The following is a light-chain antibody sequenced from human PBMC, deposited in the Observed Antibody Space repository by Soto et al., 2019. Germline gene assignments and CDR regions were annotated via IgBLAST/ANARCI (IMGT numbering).Light chain of an antibody. V-gene: IGKV1-5*03. Sequence: DIQMTQSPSTLAASVGDRVTITCRASHNIYACLAWYQQKPGKGPNLLIYNASSLQTGVPSRLSGSGSGTEFTLTISSLQPDDFATYYCQQYNNHSTFGGGTKVDIK. J-gene: IGKJ4*01. CDR3: QQYNNHST. CDR2: NAS. CDR1: HNIYAC.